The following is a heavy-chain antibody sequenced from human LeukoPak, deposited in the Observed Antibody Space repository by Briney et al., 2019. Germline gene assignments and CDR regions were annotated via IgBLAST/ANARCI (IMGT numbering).Heavy chain of an antibody. V-gene: IGHV4-61*01. Sequence: PSETLSLTCTVSDGSISSGNYYWSWIRQPPGKGLEWIGYIYYSGSTNYNPSLKSRVTISVDTSKNQFSLKLSSVTAADTAVYYCAGYCSSTSCNFDYWGQGTLVTVSS. CDR1: DGSISSGNYY. D-gene: IGHD2-2*01. CDR2: IYYSGST. CDR3: AGYCSSTSCNFDY. J-gene: IGHJ4*02.